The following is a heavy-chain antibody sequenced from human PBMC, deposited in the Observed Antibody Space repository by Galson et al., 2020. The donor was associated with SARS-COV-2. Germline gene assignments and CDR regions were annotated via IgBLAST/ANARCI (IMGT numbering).Heavy chain of an antibody. CDR2: ISSSGTST. J-gene: IGHJ6*02. CDR1: GFTFSDYY. D-gene: IGHD6-13*01. Sequence: GESLKISCSVSGFTFSDYYMTWIRQAPGKGLEWISCISSSGTSTYYADSVKGRFTISRDNAKNSMYLQMNTLRAEDTAVYYCVKAEEGIAAAGIYYYGLDVWGQGTKVTVSS. V-gene: IGHV3-11*01. CDR3: VKAEEGIAAAGIYYYGLDV.